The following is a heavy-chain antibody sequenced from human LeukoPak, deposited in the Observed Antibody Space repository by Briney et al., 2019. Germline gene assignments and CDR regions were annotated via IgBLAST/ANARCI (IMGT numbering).Heavy chain of an antibody. CDR1: ELTFSNYA. CDR2: ISYDGNTI. D-gene: IGHD3-22*01. CDR3: ATSNYYDKIDY. V-gene: IGHV3-30-3*01. J-gene: IGHJ4*02. Sequence: SGGSLRLSCAASELTFSNYAVHWVRQAPDKGLQWVAVISYDGNTIHYADSVKGRFTISRDTSKNTLYLQMNYLRTEDTAVYYCATSNYYDKIDYWGQGTLVTVFS.